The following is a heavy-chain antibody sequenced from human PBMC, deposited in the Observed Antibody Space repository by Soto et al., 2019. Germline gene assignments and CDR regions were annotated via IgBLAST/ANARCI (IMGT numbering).Heavy chain of an antibody. CDR1: GGSISSYY. V-gene: IGHV4-59*01. J-gene: IGHJ6*02. D-gene: IGHD2-15*01. CDR3: ARVRYCSGGSCYPRSDYYGMDV. CDR2: IYYSGST. Sequence: SETLSLTCTVSGGSISSYYWSWIRQPPGKGLEWIGYIYYSGSTNYNPSLKSRVTISVDTSKNQFSLKLSSVTAADTAVYYCARVRYCSGGSCYPRSDYYGMDVWGQGTTVTVSS.